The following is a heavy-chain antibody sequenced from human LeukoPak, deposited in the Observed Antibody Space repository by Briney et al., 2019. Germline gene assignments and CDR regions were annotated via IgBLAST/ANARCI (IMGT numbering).Heavy chain of an antibody. Sequence: GGSLRLSCAASGFTFSSYAMSWVRQAPGKGLEWVGRIKSKTDGGTTDYAAPVKGRFTISRDDSKNTLYLQMNSLKTEDTAVYYCTTESHYVWGSYRPDYWGQGTLVTVSS. CDR2: IKSKTDGGTT. CDR3: TTESHYVWGSYRPDY. V-gene: IGHV3-15*01. D-gene: IGHD3-16*02. CDR1: GFTFSSYA. J-gene: IGHJ4*02.